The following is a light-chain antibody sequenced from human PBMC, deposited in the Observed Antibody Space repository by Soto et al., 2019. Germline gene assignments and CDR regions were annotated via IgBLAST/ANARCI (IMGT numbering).Light chain of an antibody. V-gene: IGLV2-14*01. CDR1: GSDIYAYNY. CDR2: GVN. J-gene: IGLJ1*01. Sequence: QSVLTQPASVSGSPGQSITITSTGTGSDIYAYNYVSWYQQHPGKAPKVVISGVNIRPSGVSSRFSGSKSDNTASLTISGRQAEDEAEYFCGSYAGSDTFVCGTGTKVTVL. CDR3: GSYAGSDTFV.